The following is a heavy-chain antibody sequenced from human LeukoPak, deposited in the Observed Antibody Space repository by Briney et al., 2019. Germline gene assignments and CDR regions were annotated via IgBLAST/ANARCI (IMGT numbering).Heavy chain of an antibody. V-gene: IGHV3-73*01. CDR1: GVTFTDSA. CDR2: IRGKTNRYAT. CDR3: TGGRGWYSPDY. J-gene: IGHJ4*02. D-gene: IGHD6-19*01. Sequence: PGGSLRLSCAASGVTFTDSAMSWGRQGSGKGLEWVGHIRGKTNRYATAYAASVRARFTISRDDSKNTAYLQMNSLKTEDTAVYYCTGGRGWYSPDYWGQGTLVTVSP.